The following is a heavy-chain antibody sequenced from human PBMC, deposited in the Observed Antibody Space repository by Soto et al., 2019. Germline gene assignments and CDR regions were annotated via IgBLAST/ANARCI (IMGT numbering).Heavy chain of an antibody. CDR2: IYPDDSDR. Sequence: GESLKISCQGSGYSFVNYWIAWVRQMPGKGLEWMGIIYPDDSDRRYSPSFQGQVTVSVDKSINTAYLQWSSLRASDTAVYYCARQGSTGGAYFYGMEVWGPGTTVTVSS. V-gene: IGHV5-51*01. CDR1: GYSFVNYW. CDR3: ARQGSTGGAYFYGMEV. D-gene: IGHD3-16*01. J-gene: IGHJ6*02.